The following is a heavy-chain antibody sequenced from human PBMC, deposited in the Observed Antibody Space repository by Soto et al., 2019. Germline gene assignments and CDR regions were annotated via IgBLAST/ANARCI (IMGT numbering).Heavy chain of an antibody. CDR3: AKDLVGSNADYFDY. D-gene: IGHD2-15*01. CDR2: ISASGGST. J-gene: IGHJ4*02. Sequence: GGSLRLSCAASGFSFDKYAMSWVRQTPGKGMEWVAAISASGGSTYYADSVKGRFTISRDNSKNTLYLQMSSLGAEDAAVYYCAKDLVGSNADYFDYWGQGTLVTVSS. CDR1: GFSFDKYA. V-gene: IGHV3-23*01.